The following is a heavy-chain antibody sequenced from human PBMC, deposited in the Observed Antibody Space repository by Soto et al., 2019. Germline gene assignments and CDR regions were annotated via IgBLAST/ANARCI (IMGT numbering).Heavy chain of an antibody. CDR3: ASIVPEGRYGVPYLQH. CDR2: VSYDGSDN. CDR1: GFTFSDYG. J-gene: IGHJ1*01. V-gene: IGHV3-30*03. D-gene: IGHD3-16*01. Sequence: QVQLVESGGGVVQPGRSLRLSCVVSGFTFSDYGMHWVRQAPGKGLDWVAVVSYDGSDNYYADSVKGRFTISRDNSKNILYLQMNSLRAEDTAMYYCASIVPEGRYGVPYLQHWGQGTLVTVSS.